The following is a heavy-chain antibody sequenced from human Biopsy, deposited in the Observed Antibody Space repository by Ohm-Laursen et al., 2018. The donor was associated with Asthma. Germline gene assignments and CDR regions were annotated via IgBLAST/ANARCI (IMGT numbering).Heavy chain of an antibody. CDR2: INPNSGGT. Sequence: SVKVSCKASGYTFIGCHIHWMRQAPGQGLEWMGRINPNSGGTNYAQKFQGRVTMTRDASISTAYMEVSRLRSDDTAVYYCARGQKSAGDRWFDPWGQGALVTVSS. D-gene: IGHD6-13*01. CDR1: GYTFIGCH. CDR3: ARGQKSAGDRWFDP. J-gene: IGHJ5*02. V-gene: IGHV1-2*06.